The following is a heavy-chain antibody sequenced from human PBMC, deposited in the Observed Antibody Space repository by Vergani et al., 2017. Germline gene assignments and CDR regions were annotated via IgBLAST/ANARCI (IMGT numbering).Heavy chain of an antibody. CDR3: ARHLAYCGCDCYPYYYGMDF. CDR1: GGSISSSSYY. D-gene: IGHD2-21*02. Sequence: QLQLQESGPGLVKPSETLSLTCTVSGGSISSSSYYWGWIRQPPGKGLEWIGSIYYSGCTYYNPSLKSRVTISVDTSKNQFSLKLSSVTAADTAVYYCARHLAYCGCDCYPYYYGMDFWGQGTMVTVSS. J-gene: IGHJ6*02. V-gene: IGHV4-39*01. CDR2: IYYSGCT.